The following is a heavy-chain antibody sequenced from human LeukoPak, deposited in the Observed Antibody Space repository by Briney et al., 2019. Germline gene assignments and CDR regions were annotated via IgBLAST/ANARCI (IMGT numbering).Heavy chain of an antibody. D-gene: IGHD4-17*01. CDR2: IKEDGSEK. V-gene: IGHV3-7*01. J-gene: IGHJ4*02. CDR3: AREHDYGDYVDY. Sequence: GGSLRLSCAASGFIFSSYWMSWVRQAPGKGLEWVANIKEDGSEKKYVDSVKGRFTISGDNAKNSVYLQMNSLRAEDTAVYYCAREHDYGDYVDYWGQGTLVTVSS. CDR1: GFIFSSYW.